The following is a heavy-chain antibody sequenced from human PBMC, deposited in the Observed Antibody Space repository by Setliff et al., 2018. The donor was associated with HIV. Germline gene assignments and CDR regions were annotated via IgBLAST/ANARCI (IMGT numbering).Heavy chain of an antibody. D-gene: IGHD2-2*01. Sequence: TLSLPCAVYGASFSGYYWAWIRQSPGTGLEWIGEINHSGITNYNPTLKSRVTISTDTSKNQFSLRLNSVTAADTAVYYCARVRLRVPPSIFDYWGQGALVTVSS. CDR3: ARVRLRVPPSIFDY. CDR2: INHSGIT. CDR1: GASFSGYY. V-gene: IGHV4-34*01. J-gene: IGHJ4*02.